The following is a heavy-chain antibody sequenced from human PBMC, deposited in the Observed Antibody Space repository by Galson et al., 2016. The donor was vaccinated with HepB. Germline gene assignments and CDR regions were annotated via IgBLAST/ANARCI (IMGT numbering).Heavy chain of an antibody. CDR1: GFFFNNYG. Sequence: SLRLSCAASGFFFNNYGMHWVRQAPGKGLEWVAVIWSEGRNEYYADFVKGRFTISRDNSKNTLYLQMNSLRAEDTAVYYCARDYYDTSGALQEWGQGTPVTVSS. J-gene: IGHJ1*01. V-gene: IGHV3-33*01. CDR3: ARDYYDTSGALQE. CDR2: IWSEGRNE. D-gene: IGHD3-22*01.